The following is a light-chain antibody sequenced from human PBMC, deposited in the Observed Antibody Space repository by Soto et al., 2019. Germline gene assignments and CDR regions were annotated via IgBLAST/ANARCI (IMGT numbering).Light chain of an antibody. CDR2: SDN. CDR3: AGWDDSLNGRV. Sequence: QSVLTQPPSASGTPGQRVTISCSGRSSNIGRNTVNWYQQLPGTAPKLLIYSDNQRPSGVPDRFSGSKSGTSASLAISGLQSEDEADYYCAGWDDSLNGRVFGGGTKLTVL. J-gene: IGLJ3*02. V-gene: IGLV1-44*01. CDR1: SSNIGRNT.